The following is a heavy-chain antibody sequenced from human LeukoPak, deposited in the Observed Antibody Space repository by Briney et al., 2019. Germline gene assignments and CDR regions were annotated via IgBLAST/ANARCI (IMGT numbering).Heavy chain of an antibody. V-gene: IGHV3-23*01. CDR1: GFTFSSYA. J-gene: IGHJ4*02. Sequence: PGGSLRLSCAASGFTFSSYAMTWVRQAPGKGLDWVSAISGGAISTYYADSVKGRLTISRDNSKNTLYLQMNSLRGEDTAVYYCAKDSRSSGRTYLDYWGQGTLVTVSS. CDR2: ISGGAIST. D-gene: IGHD6-19*01. CDR3: AKDSRSSGRTYLDY.